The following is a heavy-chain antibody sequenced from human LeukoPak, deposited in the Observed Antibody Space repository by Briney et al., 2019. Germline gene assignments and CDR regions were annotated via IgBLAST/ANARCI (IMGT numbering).Heavy chain of an antibody. CDR3: TKGGGVTGIDY. J-gene: IGHJ4*02. Sequence: PGGSLGLSCAASRFTFSTSAMSWVRQAPGKGLEWVSAISGSGGSTDYADSVKGRFTISRDNSKNTLYLQMNSLRAEDTAVYYCTKGGGVTGIDYWGQGTLVSVSS. V-gene: IGHV3-23*01. CDR1: RFTFSTSA. CDR2: ISGSGGST. D-gene: IGHD3-10*01.